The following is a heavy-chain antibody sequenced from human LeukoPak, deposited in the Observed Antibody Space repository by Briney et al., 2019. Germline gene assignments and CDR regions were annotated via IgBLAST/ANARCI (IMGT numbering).Heavy chain of an antibody. J-gene: IGHJ4*02. D-gene: IGHD7-27*01. Sequence: SVKVSCKASGGTFSSYTISWVRQAPGQGLEWMGRIIPILGIANYAQKFQGRVTITADKSTSTAYMELSSLRSEDTAVYYCTRGRPTNLGGIYWGQGSLVTVSS. CDR1: GGTFSSYT. CDR3: TRGRPTNLGGIY. V-gene: IGHV1-69*02. CDR2: IIPILGIA.